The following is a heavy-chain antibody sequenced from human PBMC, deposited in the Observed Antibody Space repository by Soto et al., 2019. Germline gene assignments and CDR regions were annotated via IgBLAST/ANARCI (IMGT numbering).Heavy chain of an antibody. D-gene: IGHD6-6*01. CDR2: ISYDGSNK. V-gene: IGHV3-30-3*01. Sequence: QVQLVESGGGVVQPGRSLRLSCAASGFTFSSYAMHWVRQAPGKGLEWVAVISYDGSNKYYADSVKGRFTISRDNSKNTLYLQMTSLRAEDTAVYYSARDSEYSSSCDYWGQGTLVPVSS. CDR1: GFTFSSYA. J-gene: IGHJ4*02. CDR3: ARDSEYSSSCDY.